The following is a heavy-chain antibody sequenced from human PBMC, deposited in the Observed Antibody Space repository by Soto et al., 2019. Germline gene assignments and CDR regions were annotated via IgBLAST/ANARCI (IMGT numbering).Heavy chain of an antibody. CDR2: FIPIFGTA. CDR3: ASLGGYDYNWFDP. CDR1: GYTLTELS. Sequence: SVKVSCKVSGYTLTELSMHWVRQAPGKGLEWMGGFIPIFGTANYAQKFQGRVTITADESTSTAYMELSSLRFEDTAVYYCASLGGYDYNWFDPRGQGTLVTVSS. J-gene: IGHJ5*02. D-gene: IGHD5-12*01. V-gene: IGHV1-69*13.